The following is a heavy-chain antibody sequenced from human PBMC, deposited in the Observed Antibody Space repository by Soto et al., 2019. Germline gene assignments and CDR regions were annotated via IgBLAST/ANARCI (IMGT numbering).Heavy chain of an antibody. J-gene: IGHJ4*02. CDR2: INAGNGNT. CDR3: ARGRPELGTYPLYYFDY. Sequence: ASVKVSCKASGYTFTSYAMHWVRQAPGQRLEWMGWINAGNGNTKYSQKFQGRVTITRDTSASTAYMELSSLRSEDTAVYYCARGRPELGTYPLYYFDYWGQGTLVTVSS. CDR1: GYTFTSYA. V-gene: IGHV1-3*01. D-gene: IGHD7-27*01.